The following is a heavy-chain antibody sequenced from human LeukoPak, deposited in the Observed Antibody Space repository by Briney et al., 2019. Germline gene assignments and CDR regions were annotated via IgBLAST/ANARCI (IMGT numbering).Heavy chain of an antibody. J-gene: IGHJ3*02. V-gene: IGHV4-31*03. CDR1: GGSISSGGYY. Sequence: SETLSLTCTVSGGSISSGGYYWSWIRQHPEKGLEWIGYIYYSGSTYYNPSLKSRVTISVDTSKNQFSLKLSSVTAADTAVYYCARSEFSAFDIWGQGTMVTVSS. CDR3: ARSEFSAFDI. D-gene: IGHD3-10*01. CDR2: IYYSGST.